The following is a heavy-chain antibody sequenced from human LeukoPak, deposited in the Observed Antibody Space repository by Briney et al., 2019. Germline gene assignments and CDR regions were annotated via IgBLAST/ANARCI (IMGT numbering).Heavy chain of an antibody. CDR1: GFTFSSYS. CDR3: ARATVTSLARYYYYGMDV. J-gene: IGHJ6*02. CDR2: ISSSGTII. D-gene: IGHD4-17*01. V-gene: IGHV3-48*04. Sequence: PGGSLRLSCAASGFTFSSYSMNWVRQAPGKGLEWVSYISSSGTIIHYADSVKGRFTISRDNAENSLYLQMNGLRVEDTAVYYCARATVTSLARYYYYGMDVWGQGTTVTVSS.